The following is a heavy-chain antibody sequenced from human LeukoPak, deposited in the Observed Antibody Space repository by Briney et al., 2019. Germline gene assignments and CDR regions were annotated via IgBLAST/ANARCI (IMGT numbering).Heavy chain of an antibody. Sequence: PSETLSLTCTVSGGSISSSSYYWGWIRQPPGKGLEWIGSIYYSGSTYYNPSLKSRVTISVDTSKNQFSLKLSSVTAADTAVYYCARPAVYDILTGYYTASFDYWGQGTLVTVSS. CDR2: IYYSGST. CDR1: GGSISSSSYY. J-gene: IGHJ4*02. CDR3: ARPAVYDILTGYYTASFDY. D-gene: IGHD3-9*01. V-gene: IGHV4-39*01.